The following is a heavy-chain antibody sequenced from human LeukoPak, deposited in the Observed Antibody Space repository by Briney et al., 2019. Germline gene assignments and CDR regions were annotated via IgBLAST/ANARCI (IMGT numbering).Heavy chain of an antibody. V-gene: IGHV4-34*01. CDR3: ARAKSYQRWFDP. Sequence: SETLSLTCAVYGGSFSGYYWSWIRQPPGKGLEWIGEINHSGSTNYNPSLKSRVTISVDPSKNQFSLKLSSVTAADTAVYYCARAKSYQRWFDPWGQGTLVTVSS. CDR1: GGSFSGYY. D-gene: IGHD3-16*02. CDR2: INHSGST. J-gene: IGHJ5*02.